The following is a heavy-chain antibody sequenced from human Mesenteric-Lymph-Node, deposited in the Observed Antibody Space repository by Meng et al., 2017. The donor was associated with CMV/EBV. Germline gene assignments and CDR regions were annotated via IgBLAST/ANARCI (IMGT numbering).Heavy chain of an antibody. CDR2: IYYSGST. CDR1: GGSISSYY. D-gene: IGHD2-21*01. Sequence: SETLSLTCTVSGGSISSYYWSWIRQHPGKGLEWIGYIYYSGSTYHNPSLKSRVTISVDTSKNQFSLKLTSVTAADTAVYYCARYRGSGEGWFDPWGQGTLVTVSS. J-gene: IGHJ5*02. CDR3: ARYRGSGEGWFDP. V-gene: IGHV4-59*06.